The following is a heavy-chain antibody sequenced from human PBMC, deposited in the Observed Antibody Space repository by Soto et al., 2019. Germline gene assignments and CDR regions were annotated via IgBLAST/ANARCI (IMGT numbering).Heavy chain of an antibody. CDR1: GFTFRSHA. CDR3: ARAPMERYFDWYFDH. Sequence: EVQLLESGGGLVQPGGSLRLSCVGSGFTFRSHALTWVRQSPGKGLEWVAGISGTGGTTYYGDSMRGRFTISRDNSKETLNLQMDSLRPEDTAIYFCARAPMERYFDWYFDHWGQGSLLIVTS. J-gene: IGHJ4*02. D-gene: IGHD3-9*01. CDR2: ISGTGGTT. V-gene: IGHV3-23*01.